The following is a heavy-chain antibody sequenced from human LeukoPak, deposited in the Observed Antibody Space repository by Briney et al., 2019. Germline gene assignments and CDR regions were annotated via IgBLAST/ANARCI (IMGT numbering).Heavy chain of an antibody. CDR3: GRDGRKAGAGRVFNY. D-gene: IGHD6-19*01. CDR1: GFTFSSYG. Sequence: GGSLRLSCAASGFTFSSYGMHWVRQAPGKGLEWVAVIWYDGSNKYYADSVKGRFTISRDNSKNTLYLQMNSLRAEDTAVYYCGRDGRKAGAGRVFNYGGKEPLATVPS. CDR2: IWYDGSNK. J-gene: IGHJ4*02. V-gene: IGHV3-33*01.